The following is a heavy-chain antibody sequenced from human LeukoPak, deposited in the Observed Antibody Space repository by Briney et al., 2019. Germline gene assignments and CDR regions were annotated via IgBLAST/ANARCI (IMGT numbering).Heavy chain of an antibody. CDR1: GGSFSGYY. CDR2: INHSGST. CDR3: ARRIGYYYGSGSIWFDP. Sequence: SETLSLTCAVYGGSFSGYYWSWIRQPPGKGLEWIGEINHSGSTNYNPSLKSRVTISVDTSKNQFSLKLSSVTAADTAVYYCARRIGYYYGSGSIWFDPWGQGTLVTVSS. V-gene: IGHV4-34*01. J-gene: IGHJ5*02. D-gene: IGHD3-10*01.